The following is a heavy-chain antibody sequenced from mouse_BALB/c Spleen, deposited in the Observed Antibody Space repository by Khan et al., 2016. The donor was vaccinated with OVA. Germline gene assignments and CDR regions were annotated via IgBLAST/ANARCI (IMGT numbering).Heavy chain of an antibody. Sequence: EVQLQESGPGLVKPSQSLSLACSVTGYSITSGYYWNWIRQFPGNKLEWMGYITSGDTFNYNPSLKNRISITRDTSKNQFFLNLNSVPPEDTATYYCARAGRWFDYWGQGTLVIVSA. CDR2: ITSGDTF. D-gene: IGHD3-3*01. CDR3: ARAGRWFDY. CDR1: GYSITSGYY. J-gene: IGHJ3*01. V-gene: IGHV3-6*02.